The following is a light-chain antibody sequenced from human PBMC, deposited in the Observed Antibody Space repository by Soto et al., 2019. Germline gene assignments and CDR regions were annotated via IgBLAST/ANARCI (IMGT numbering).Light chain of an antibody. J-gene: IGKJ2*01. CDR1: QSIGTF. Sequence: DIQMTQSPSSLSASVGDRVSIACRASQSIGTFLHWYQQKPGKAPKLLVYAAHTLQNRVPSRFSGRGSGTDFTLTIFSLQPEDFGIYYCQQTYISPHTFGQGTKLEIK. V-gene: IGKV1-39*01. CDR2: AAH. CDR3: QQTYISPHT.